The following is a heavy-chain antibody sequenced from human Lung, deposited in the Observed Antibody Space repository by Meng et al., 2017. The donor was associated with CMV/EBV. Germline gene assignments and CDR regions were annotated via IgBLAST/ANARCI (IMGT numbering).Heavy chain of an antibody. CDR1: GFRFSDYY. D-gene: IGHD6-19*01. CDR3: ARVLLDVRGWYYQGMDV. Sequence: SCAASGFRFSDYYMTWIRQAPGKGLEWVSYISSSYAVDYAVSLKGRFTISRDNAKNSLYLQMSSLRAEDTAVYYCARVLLDVRGWYYQGMDVWGQETTVTVSS. V-gene: IGHV3-11*04. CDR2: ISSSYAV. J-gene: IGHJ6*01.